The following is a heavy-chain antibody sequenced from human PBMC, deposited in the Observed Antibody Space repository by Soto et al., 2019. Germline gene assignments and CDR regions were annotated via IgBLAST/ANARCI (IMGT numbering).Heavy chain of an antibody. Sequence: QVQLVQSGAEVKKPGSSVKVSCKASGGTFSSYAISWVRQAPGQGLEWMGGIIPIFGTANYAQKFQGRVTITADESTSTAYMELSSLRSEDTAVYYCARVPAIYSYDKSCGAFDIWGQGTMVTVSS. CDR2: IIPIFGTA. CDR1: GGTFSSYA. D-gene: IGHD3-22*01. CDR3: ARVPAIYSYDKSCGAFDI. V-gene: IGHV1-69*01. J-gene: IGHJ3*02.